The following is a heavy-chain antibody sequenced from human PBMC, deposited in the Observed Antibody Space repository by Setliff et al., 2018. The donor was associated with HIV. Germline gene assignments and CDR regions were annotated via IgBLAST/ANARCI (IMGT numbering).Heavy chain of an antibody. CDR1: GFTFTDAW. D-gene: IGHD3-22*01. CDR2: IQSKTGGGTGTP. J-gene: IGHJ3*01. CDR3: TTAPFTMIIPIIIKDAFDV. V-gene: IGHV3-15*01. Sequence: GGSLRLSCAGSGFTFTDAWVSWVRQAPGKGLEWVGRIQSKTGGGTGTPDYTAPVRGRFTISRDDSGDTVFLQMNSLKTEDTAMHYCTTAPFTMIIPIIIKDAFDVWGQGTMVTVSS.